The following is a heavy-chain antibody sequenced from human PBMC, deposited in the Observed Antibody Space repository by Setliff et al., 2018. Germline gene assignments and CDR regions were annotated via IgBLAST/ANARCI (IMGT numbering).Heavy chain of an antibody. CDR2: INQSGGT. V-gene: IGHV4-34*01. Sequence: SETLSLTCAVYGGSFNSYYWSWIRQPPGKGLEWIGEINQSGGTNYNPSLKSRVTMSVDTSKNQFSLKLSSVTAADTAVYYCARGLSYYDSSGYLLAPYAFDIWGQGTMVTVSS. D-gene: IGHD3-22*01. CDR3: ARGLSYYDSSGYLLAPYAFDI. J-gene: IGHJ3*02. CDR1: GGSFNSYY.